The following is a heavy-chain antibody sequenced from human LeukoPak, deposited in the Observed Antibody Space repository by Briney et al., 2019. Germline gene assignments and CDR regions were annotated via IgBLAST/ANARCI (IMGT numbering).Heavy chain of an antibody. D-gene: IGHD5-18*01. Sequence: PSETLSLTCAVYGGSFSGYYWSWIRQPPGRALEWIGEINHSGSTNYNPSLKSRVTISVDTSKNQFSLKLSSVTAADTAVYYCARVPTNTAMVQVDYWGQGTLVTVSS. CDR2: INHSGST. V-gene: IGHV4-34*01. J-gene: IGHJ4*02. CDR3: ARVPTNTAMVQVDY. CDR1: GGSFSGYY.